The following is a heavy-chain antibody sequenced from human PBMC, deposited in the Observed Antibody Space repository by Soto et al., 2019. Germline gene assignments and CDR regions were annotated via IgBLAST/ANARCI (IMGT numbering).Heavy chain of an antibody. Sequence: EVQLLESGGDLVQRGGSLRLSCAASGFTISSYAMSWVRQAPGKGLEWVSGISSSGTSTYYADSVKGRFTISRDNSKNALYLQTNGLRAEDTAVYYCAKRSFSGEMGPQRFDYWGQGTLVTVST. V-gene: IGHV3-23*01. CDR2: ISSSGTST. D-gene: IGHD1-26*01. CDR3: AKRSFSGEMGPQRFDY. J-gene: IGHJ4*02. CDR1: GFTISSYA.